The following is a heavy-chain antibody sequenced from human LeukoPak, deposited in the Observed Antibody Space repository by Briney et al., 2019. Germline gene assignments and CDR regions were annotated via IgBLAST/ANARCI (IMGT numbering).Heavy chain of an antibody. V-gene: IGHV1-18*01. J-gene: IGHJ3*02. D-gene: IGHD2-2*01. CDR1: GYTFTSYG. Sequence: ASVKVSRKASGYTFTSYGISWVRQAPGQGLEWMGWISAYNGNTNYAQKLQGRVTVTTDTSTSTAYMELRSLRSDDTAVYYCARDEYHGGAFDIWGQGTMVTVSS. CDR3: ARDEYHGGAFDI. CDR2: ISAYNGNT.